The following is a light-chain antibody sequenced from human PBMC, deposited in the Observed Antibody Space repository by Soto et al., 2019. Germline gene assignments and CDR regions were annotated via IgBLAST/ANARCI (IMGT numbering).Light chain of an antibody. CDR3: QQYNSYPGT. J-gene: IGKJ1*01. CDR1: QSISSW. Sequence: DIQMTQSPSTLSASVGDRVTITCRASQSISSWLAWYQQKPGKAPKLLIYDASSLESGVPSRFSRSGSGTEFTLTISCLQPDDFATYYCQQYNSYPGTFGQGTKVEIK. CDR2: DAS. V-gene: IGKV1-5*01.